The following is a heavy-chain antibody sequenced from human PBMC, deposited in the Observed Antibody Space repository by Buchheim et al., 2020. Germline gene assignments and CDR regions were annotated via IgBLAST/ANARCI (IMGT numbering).Heavy chain of an antibody. CDR3: ARLGLPRRGYSYGLDY. CDR2: IYYSGST. V-gene: IGHV4-39*01. D-gene: IGHD5-18*01. CDR1: GGSISSSSYY. Sequence: QVQLQESGPGLVKPSETLSLTCTVSGGSISSSSYYWGWIRQPPGKGLEWIGSIYYSGSTYYNPSLKSRVTISVDTSKNQFSLKLSSVTAADTAVYYCARLGLPRRGYSYGLDYWGQGTL. J-gene: IGHJ4*02.